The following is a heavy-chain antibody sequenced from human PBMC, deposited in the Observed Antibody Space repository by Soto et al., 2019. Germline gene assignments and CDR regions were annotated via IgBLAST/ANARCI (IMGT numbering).Heavy chain of an antibody. CDR1: GGTFSSYA. D-gene: IGHD6-19*01. J-gene: IGHJ4*02. CDR2: IIPIFGTA. Sequence: ASVKVSCKASGGTFSSYAISWVRQAPGQGLEWMGGIIPIFGTANYAQKFQGRVTITADESTSTAYMELSSLRSEDTAVYYCARAGQHSLVSRGWYGVDYWGQGTLVTVSS. CDR3: ARAGQHSLVSRGWYGVDY. V-gene: IGHV1-69*13.